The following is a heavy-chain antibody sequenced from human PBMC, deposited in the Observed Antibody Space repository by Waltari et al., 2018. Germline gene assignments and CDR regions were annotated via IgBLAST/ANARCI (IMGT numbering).Heavy chain of an antibody. CDR3: ASPILPMAFDY. J-gene: IGHJ4*02. CDR1: GYSLSSGYY. Sequence: QVQLQESGPGLVKPSETLSLPCAVSGYSLSSGYYWGWIRQPPGKGLEWIGSIYHSGSTYYNPALKSRVTISVDTSKNQFSLKLSSVTAADTAVYYCASPILPMAFDYWGQGTLVTVSS. V-gene: IGHV4-38-2*01. CDR2: IYHSGST. D-gene: IGHD3-10*01.